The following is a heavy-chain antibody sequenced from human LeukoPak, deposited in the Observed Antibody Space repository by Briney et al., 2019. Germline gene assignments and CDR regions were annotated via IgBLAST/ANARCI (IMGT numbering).Heavy chain of an antibody. Sequence: PSETLSLTCAVYGGSFSGYYWSWIRQPPGKGLEWIGEINHSGSTNYNPSLKSRVTISVDTSKNQFSLKLSSVTAADTAVYYCARLIYCTNGVCDGDYWGQGTLVTVSS. CDR2: INHSGST. CDR3: ARLIYCTNGVCDGDY. J-gene: IGHJ4*02. V-gene: IGHV4-34*01. D-gene: IGHD2-8*01. CDR1: GGSFSGYY.